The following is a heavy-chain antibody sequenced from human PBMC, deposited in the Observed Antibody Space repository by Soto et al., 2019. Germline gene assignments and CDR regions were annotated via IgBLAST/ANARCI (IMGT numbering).Heavy chain of an antibody. Sequence: VGSLRLSCAASGFTFSSYAMSWVRQAPGKGLEWVSAISGSGGSTYYADSVKGRFTISRDNSKNTLYLQMNSLRAEDTAVYYCAKGRSYYYYMDVWGKGTTVTVS. CDR2: ISGSGGST. D-gene: IGHD1-1*01. CDR1: GFTFSSYA. V-gene: IGHV3-23*01. J-gene: IGHJ6*03. CDR3: AKGRSYYYYMDV.